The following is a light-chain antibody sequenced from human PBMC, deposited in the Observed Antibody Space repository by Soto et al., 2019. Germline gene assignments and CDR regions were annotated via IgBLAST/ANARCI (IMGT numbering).Light chain of an antibody. CDR3: QQTYTSLLT. CDR1: QSISRF. J-gene: IGKJ4*01. Sequence: DIQMTQSPTSLSASVGDRVTITCRASQSISRFLNWYQQKPGKAPNLLIYAASSLLSGVPSRFSGSGSGTDFTLTISTLQPADFATYYCQQTYTSLLTFGGGTKVEIK. V-gene: IGKV1-39*01. CDR2: AAS.